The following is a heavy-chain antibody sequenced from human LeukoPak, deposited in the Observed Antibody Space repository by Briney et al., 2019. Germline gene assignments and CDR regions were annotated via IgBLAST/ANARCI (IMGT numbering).Heavy chain of an antibody. J-gene: IGHJ4*02. CDR3: AGLTSGLGF. CDR2: ISGSGGST. CDR1: GFTFSSYA. Sequence: PGGSLRLSCAASGFTFSSYAMSWVRQAPGKGLEWVSAISGSGGSTYYADSVKGRFTISRDNSKNSLYLQMNSLRTEDTAVYYCAGLTSGLGFRGQGTLVTVSS. D-gene: IGHD5-12*01. V-gene: IGHV3-23*01.